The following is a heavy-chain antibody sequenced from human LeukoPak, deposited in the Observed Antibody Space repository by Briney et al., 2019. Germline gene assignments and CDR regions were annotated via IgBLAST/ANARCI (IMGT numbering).Heavy chain of an antibody. D-gene: IGHD3-10*01. Sequence: GGSLRLSCAASGFTFSSYSMNWVRQAPGKGLEWVSSISSRSSYIYYADSVKGRFTISRDNAKNSLYLQMNSLRAEDTAVYYCARGGYYGSGSYSVYWGQGTLVTVSS. CDR3: ARGGYYGSGSYSVY. J-gene: IGHJ4*02. V-gene: IGHV3-21*01. CDR2: ISSRSSYI. CDR1: GFTFSSYS.